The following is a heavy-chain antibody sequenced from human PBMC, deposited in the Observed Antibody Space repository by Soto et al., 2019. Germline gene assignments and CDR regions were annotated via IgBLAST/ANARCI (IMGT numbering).Heavy chain of an antibody. CDR1: EGTFSSYA. D-gene: IGHD2-2*01. J-gene: IGHJ6*02. CDR2: IIPIFGTA. V-gene: IGHV1-69*12. CDR3: ARHVPTAGYYYGMDV. Sequence: QVRLVQSGAEVKKPGSSVKVSCKASEGTFSSYAISWVRQAPGQGLEWMGGIIPIFGTANYAQKFQGRVTITADESTSTAYMELSSLRSEDTAVYFCARHVPTAGYYYGMDVWGQGTTVTVSS.